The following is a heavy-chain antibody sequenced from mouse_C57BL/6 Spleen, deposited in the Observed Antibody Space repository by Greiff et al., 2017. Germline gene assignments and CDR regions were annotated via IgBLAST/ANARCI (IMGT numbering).Heavy chain of an antibody. CDR2: IYPGSGST. Sequence: QVQLQQPGAELVKPGASVKMSCKASGYTFTSYWITWVKQRPGQGLEWIGDIYPGSGSTNYNEKFKSKATLTVDTSSSTAYMQLSSLTSEDSAVYYCARRSIYYGNYDAMDYWGQGTSVTVAS. CDR3: ARRSIYYGNYDAMDY. V-gene: IGHV1-55*01. D-gene: IGHD2-1*01. J-gene: IGHJ4*01. CDR1: GYTFTSYW.